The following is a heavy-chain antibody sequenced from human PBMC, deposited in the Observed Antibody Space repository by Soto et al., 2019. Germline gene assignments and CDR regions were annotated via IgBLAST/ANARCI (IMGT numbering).Heavy chain of an antibody. D-gene: IGHD5-12*01. CDR1: GGTFSSYA. J-gene: IGHJ4*02. CDR3: IASVDDTFLDH. Sequence: SVKVSCKASGGTFSSYAISWVRQAPGQGLEWMGGIIPIFGTANYAQKFQGRVTITADESTSTAYMELNSLKTEDMAVYYCIASVDDTFLDHWAQGSLVTVSS. CDR2: IIPIFGTA. V-gene: IGHV1-69*13.